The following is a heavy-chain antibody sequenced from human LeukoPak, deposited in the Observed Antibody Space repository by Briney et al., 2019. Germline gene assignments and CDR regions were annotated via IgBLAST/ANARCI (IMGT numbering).Heavy chain of an antibody. V-gene: IGHV3-48*01. CDR1: GFTFSSYS. J-gene: IGHJ4*02. CDR3: ARGVGYYGSNSYYYFDY. CDR2: ISASTTDM. Sequence: GGSLRLSCAASGFTFSSYSMNWVCQAPGKGLEWVSYISASTTDMYYADSVKGRFTISRDSAKNSLYLQMNSLRAEDTAVYYCARGVGYYGSNSYYYFDYWGQGTLVTVSS. D-gene: IGHD3-10*01.